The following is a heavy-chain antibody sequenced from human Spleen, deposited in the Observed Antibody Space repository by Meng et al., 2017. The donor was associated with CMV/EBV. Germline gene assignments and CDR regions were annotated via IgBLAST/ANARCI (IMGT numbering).Heavy chain of an antibody. V-gene: IGHV3-74*01. CDR2: INSDGSST. CDR3: ARGTIVVVSATDFGFDY. J-gene: IGHJ4*02. CDR1: GFTFSSYW. D-gene: IGHD2-2*01. Sequence: GESLKISCAASGFTFSSYWMHWVRQAPGKGLVWVSRINSDGSSTSYADSVKGRFTISRDNAKNTLYLQMNSLRAEDTAVYYCARGTIVVVSATDFGFDYWGQGTLVTVSS.